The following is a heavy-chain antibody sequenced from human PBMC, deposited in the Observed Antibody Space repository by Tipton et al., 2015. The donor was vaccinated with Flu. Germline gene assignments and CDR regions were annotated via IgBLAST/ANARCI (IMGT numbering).Heavy chain of an antibody. J-gene: IGHJ4*02. D-gene: IGHD3-10*01. Sequence: TLSLTCSVSGDSMSSYYWTWVRQPAGKGLECLGRIYSSGNTYYSPSFKSRLTMSIDTSKKQFSLNLSSVTAADTAVYYCARGSGSGTYVIFDSWGQGPLVTSSS. V-gene: IGHV4-4*07. CDR2: IYSSGNT. CDR3: ARGSGSGTYVIFDS. CDR1: GDSMSSYY.